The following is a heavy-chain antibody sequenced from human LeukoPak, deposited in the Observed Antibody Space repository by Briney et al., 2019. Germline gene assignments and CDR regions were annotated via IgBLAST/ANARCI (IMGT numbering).Heavy chain of an antibody. CDR3: AKDSDPNSGYDFGFYYYYGMDV. CDR1: GFTFSSYA. Sequence: PGGSLRLSCAASGFTFSSYAMSWVRQAPGKGLEWVSAISGSGGSTYYADSVKGRFTISRDNSKNTLYLQMNSLRAEDTAVYYCAKDSDPNSGYDFGFYYYYGMDVWGQGTTVTVSS. D-gene: IGHD5-12*01. V-gene: IGHV3-23*01. J-gene: IGHJ6*02. CDR2: ISGSGGST.